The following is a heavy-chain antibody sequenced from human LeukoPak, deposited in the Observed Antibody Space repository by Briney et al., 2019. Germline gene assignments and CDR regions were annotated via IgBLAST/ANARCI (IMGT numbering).Heavy chain of an antibody. CDR1: GFTFSSYE. J-gene: IGHJ5*02. CDR3: AKVSRSSSWYVGWFDP. Sequence: GGSLRLSCAASGFTFSSYEMNWVRQAPGKGLEWVSAISGSGGSTYYADSVKGRFTISRDNSKNTLYLQMNSLRAEDTAVYYCAKVSRSSSWYVGWFDPWGQGTLVTVSS. CDR2: ISGSGGST. V-gene: IGHV3-23*01. D-gene: IGHD6-13*01.